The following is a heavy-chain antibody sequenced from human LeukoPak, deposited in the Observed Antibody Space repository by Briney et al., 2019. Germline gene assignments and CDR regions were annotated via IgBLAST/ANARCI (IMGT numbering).Heavy chain of an antibody. CDR1: GFTFSSYG. J-gene: IGHJ4*02. D-gene: IGHD5-24*01. Sequence: GGSLRLSCAASGFTFSSYGMDWVRQAPGKGLEWVAFIRNDGSNKYYADSVKGRFTISRDNSKNTLYLQMNSLRAEDTAVYYCAKDLGEMATIKGICDYWGQGTLVTVSS. CDR2: IRNDGSNK. CDR3: AKDLGEMATIKGICDY. V-gene: IGHV3-30*02.